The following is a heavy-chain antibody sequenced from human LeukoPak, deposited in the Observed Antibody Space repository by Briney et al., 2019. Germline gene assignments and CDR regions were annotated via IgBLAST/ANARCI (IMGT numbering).Heavy chain of an antibody. J-gene: IGHJ4*02. CDR3: ARDPPDLEWSYYFDY. CDR1: GYTFTSYY. D-gene: IGHD3-3*01. CDR2: INPSGGST. Sequence: ASVKVSCKASGYTFTSYYMHWVRQAPRQGLEWMGIINPSGGSTSYAQKFQGRVTMTRDMSTSTVYMELSSLRSEDTAVYYCARDPPDLEWSYYFDYWGQGTLVTVSS. V-gene: IGHV1-46*01.